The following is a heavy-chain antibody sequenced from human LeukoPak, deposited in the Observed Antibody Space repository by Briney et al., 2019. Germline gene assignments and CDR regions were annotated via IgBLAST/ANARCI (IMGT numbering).Heavy chain of an antibody. CDR1: GFTVSSNY. J-gene: IGHJ3*02. Sequence: GGSLRLSCAASGFTVSSNYMSWVRQAPGKGLEWVTVISYDGSNKYYADFVKGRFTISRDNSKNTLYLQMNGLRADDTAVYYCARPGEGHAFDIWGQGTMVTVSS. CDR3: ARPGEGHAFDI. V-gene: IGHV3-30-3*01. CDR2: ISYDGSNK. D-gene: IGHD7-27*01.